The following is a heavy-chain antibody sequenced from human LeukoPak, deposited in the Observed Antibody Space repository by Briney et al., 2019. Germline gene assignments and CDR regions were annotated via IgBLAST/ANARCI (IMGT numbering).Heavy chain of an antibody. Sequence: GGSLRLSCAASGFIFTSYDMHWVRQAPGQGLEWVSATGTAGDTYYPGSVKGRFTISRENAKKSLYLQMNSLGVGDTAVYFCARGSNNYDTTGFDYWGQGTLVTVSS. CDR1: GFIFTSYD. D-gene: IGHD3-22*01. CDR3: ARGSNNYDTTGFDY. V-gene: IGHV3-13*04. J-gene: IGHJ4*02. CDR2: TGTAGDT.